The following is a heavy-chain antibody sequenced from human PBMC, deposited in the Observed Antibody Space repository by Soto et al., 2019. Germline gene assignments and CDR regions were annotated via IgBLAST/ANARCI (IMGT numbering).Heavy chain of an antibody. CDR1: GYSFTSYW. V-gene: IGHV5-10-1*01. J-gene: IGHJ5*02. D-gene: IGHD5-18*01. CDR2: IDPSDSYT. CDR3: ARQRDTWIPLWLARAAFDP. Sequence: GESLKISCKGSGYSFTSYWISWVRQMPGKGLEWMGRIDPSDSYTNYSPSFQGHVTISADKSISTAYLQWSSLKASDTAMYYCARQRDTWIPLWLARAAFDPWGQGTLVTVS.